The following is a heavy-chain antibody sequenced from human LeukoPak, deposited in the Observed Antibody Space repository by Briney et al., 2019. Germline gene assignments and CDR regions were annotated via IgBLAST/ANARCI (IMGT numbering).Heavy chain of an antibody. V-gene: IGHV3-53*01. CDR2: IYSGGST. CDR1: GFTVSSNY. CDR3: ASGLTQQLVQYDY. J-gene: IGHJ4*02. D-gene: IGHD6-13*01. Sequence: GGSLRLSCAASGFTVSSNYMSWVRQAPGKGLEWVSVIYSGGSTYYADSVKGRFTISRDNSKNTLYLQMNSLRAEDTAVYYCASGLTQQLVQYDYWGQGTLVTVSS.